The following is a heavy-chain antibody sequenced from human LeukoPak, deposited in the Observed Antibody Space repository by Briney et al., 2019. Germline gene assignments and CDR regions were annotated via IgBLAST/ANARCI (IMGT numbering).Heavy chain of an antibody. CDR2: IKHDGSER. Sequence: GGSLRLSCAASGFTLNRYWMTWVRQAPGKGLEWVASIKHDGSERYYVDSVKGRFTISRDNAKNSLYLQMNSLRAEDTAVYYCATRRGGYQLDYWGQGTLVTVSS. CDR3: ATRRGGYQLDY. D-gene: IGHD3-16*02. V-gene: IGHV3-7*01. CDR1: GFTLNRYW. J-gene: IGHJ4*02.